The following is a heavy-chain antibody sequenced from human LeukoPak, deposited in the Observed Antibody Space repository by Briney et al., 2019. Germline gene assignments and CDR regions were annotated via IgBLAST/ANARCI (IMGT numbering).Heavy chain of an antibody. CDR2: ISSISSYI. Sequence: GGSLRLSCAASGFTFSSYAMSWVRQAPGKGLEWVSSISSISSYIYYADSVKGRFTISRDNAKNSLYLQMDSLRAEDTAVYYCARDPSGSYYPRVSGALDIWGQGTMVTVSS. CDR1: GFTFSSYA. V-gene: IGHV3-21*01. D-gene: IGHD1-26*01. CDR3: ARDPSGSYYPRVSGALDI. J-gene: IGHJ3*02.